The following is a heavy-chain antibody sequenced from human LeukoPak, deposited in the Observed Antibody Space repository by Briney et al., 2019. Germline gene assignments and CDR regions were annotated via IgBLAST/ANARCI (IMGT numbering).Heavy chain of an antibody. CDR2: IYYSRDT. V-gene: IGHV4-39*01. J-gene: IGHJ6*03. Sequence: PSETLSLTCTVSGGSISSSSYYWGWIRQPPGKGLEWIGSIYYSRDTYYNPSLKSRRVTISVDTSKNQFSLRLSSVTAADTAVYYCAGHQWHYYYYMGVWGKGSTVTVSS. CDR1: GGSISSSSYY. CDR3: AGHQWHYYYYMGV. D-gene: IGHD6-19*01.